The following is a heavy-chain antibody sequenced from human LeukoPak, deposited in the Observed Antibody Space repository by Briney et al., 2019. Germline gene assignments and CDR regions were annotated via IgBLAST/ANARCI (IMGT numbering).Heavy chain of an antibody. CDR1: GGSFSGYY. J-gene: IGHJ4*02. V-gene: IGHV4-34*01. Sequence: SETLSLTCAVYGGSFSGYYWSWIRQPPGKGLEWIGEINHSGSTNYNPSLKSRVTISVDTSKNQFSLKLSSVTAADTAVYYCARGFVASYWGQGTLVTVSS. CDR3: ARGFVASY. D-gene: IGHD3-10*01. CDR2: INHSGST.